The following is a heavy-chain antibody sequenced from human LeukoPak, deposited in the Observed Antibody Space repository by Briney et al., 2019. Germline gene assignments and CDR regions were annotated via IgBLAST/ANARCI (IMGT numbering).Heavy chain of an antibody. V-gene: IGHV1-18*04. CDR1: GYTFTGYY. CDR2: VTSYNGDT. CDR3: AKDWHILSGRNCFDP. Sequence: ASVKVSCKASGYTFTGYYMHWVRQAPGQGLEWMGWVTSYNGDTNYAQKFQGRVTMTTDTSTSTAYMELRSLTSDDTAMYYCAKDWHILSGRNCFDPWGQGTLVTVSS. J-gene: IGHJ5*02. D-gene: IGHD3-9*01.